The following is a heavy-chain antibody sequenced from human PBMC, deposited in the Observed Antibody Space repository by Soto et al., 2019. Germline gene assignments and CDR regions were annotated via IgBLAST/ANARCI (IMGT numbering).Heavy chain of an antibody. J-gene: IGHJ4*02. CDR2: ISHSGNT. CDR1: GVPVSSGSNH. D-gene: IGHD2-15*01. Sequence: SETLSLTCTVSGVPVSSGSNHWSWIRQPPGKGLEWIGYISHSGNTDYSSSLESRAIISIDTATYYCAHLTVVVAAKVPKLPFNGFDYWGQGTLVTVSS. V-gene: IGHV4-61*01. CDR3: GFDY.